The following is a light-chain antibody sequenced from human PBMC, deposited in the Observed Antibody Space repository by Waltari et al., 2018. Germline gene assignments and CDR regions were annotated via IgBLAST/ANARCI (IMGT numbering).Light chain of an antibody. CDR3: CSYAGNYLRV. V-gene: IGLV2-11*01. Sequence: QSALTQPRSVSGSPGPSVTISCTGTSSDVGYYNYVSCYQQQPGKAPKVIIYDVNERPSGVPDRFSGSKSGNTASLTISGLQAEDEADYYCCSYAGNYLRVFGGGTKLTVL. CDR1: SSDVGYYNY. CDR2: DVN. J-gene: IGLJ2*01.